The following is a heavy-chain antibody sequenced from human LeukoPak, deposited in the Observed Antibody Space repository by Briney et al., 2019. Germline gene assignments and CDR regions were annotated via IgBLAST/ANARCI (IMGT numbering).Heavy chain of an antibody. CDR2: INHSGST. CDR3: ARGWGAFDY. CDR1: GGSFSGYY. D-gene: IGHD3-16*01. J-gene: IGHJ4*02. V-gene: IGHV4-34*01. Sequence: SETLSLTCAVYGGSFSGYYWSWIRQPPGKGLEWIGEINHSGSTNYNPSLKSRVTISVDTSKNQFSLKLSSVTAADTAVYYCARGWGAFDYWGQGTMVTVSS.